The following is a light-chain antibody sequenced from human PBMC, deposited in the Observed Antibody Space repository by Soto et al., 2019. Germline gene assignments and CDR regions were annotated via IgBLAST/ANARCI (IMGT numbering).Light chain of an antibody. CDR2: EVT. CDR1: SCDVDAFDY. J-gene: IGLJ1*01. V-gene: IGLV2-14*01. Sequence: QSAMTQPASVSGSPGQSITISCTGTSCDVDAFDYVSWYQHHPSKVTKIMLFEVTDRPSGVSDRFSSSKYGSTASLPISGPQAADEADYFCTSFTSSSTQVFGPGTKVTV. CDR3: TSFTSSSTQV.